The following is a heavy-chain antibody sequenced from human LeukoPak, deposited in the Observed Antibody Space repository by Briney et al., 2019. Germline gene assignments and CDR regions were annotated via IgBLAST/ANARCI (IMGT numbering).Heavy chain of an antibody. V-gene: IGHV4-39*07. CDR2: IYYSGST. CDR3: ARVNTMIVVVFDY. D-gene: IGHD3-22*01. Sequence: PSETLSLTCTVSGGSISSSSYYWGWIRQPPGKGLEWIGSIYYSGSTYYNPSLKSRVTISVDTSKNQFSLKLSSVTAADTAVYYCARVNTMIVVVFDYWGQGTLVTVSS. J-gene: IGHJ4*02. CDR1: GGSISSSSYY.